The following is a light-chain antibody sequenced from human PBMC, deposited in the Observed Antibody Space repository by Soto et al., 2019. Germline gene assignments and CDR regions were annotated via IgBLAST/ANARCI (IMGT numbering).Light chain of an antibody. Sequence: QSALTQPPSASGTPGQSVTISCLGTSADVAGYVSWYQQHPGKPPKLLIYDVNKRPSGVPDRFSGSKSGNTASLAISGLQAEDEADHYCCSYEGSFVHVFESGTKVTVL. CDR2: DVN. J-gene: IGLJ1*01. CDR3: CSYEGSFVHV. CDR1: SADVAGY. V-gene: IGLV2-11*01.